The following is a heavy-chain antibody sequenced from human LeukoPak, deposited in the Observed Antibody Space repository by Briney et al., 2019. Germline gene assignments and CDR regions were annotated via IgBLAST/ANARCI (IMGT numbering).Heavy chain of an antibody. CDR3: AREWFGELWTFDY. J-gene: IGHJ4*02. V-gene: IGHV3-30-3*01. D-gene: IGHD3-10*01. CDR2: ISYDGSNK. Sequence: GGSLRLSCAVSGFTFSSYAMHWVGQPPGKGLEWVAVISYDGSNKYYADSVKGRFTISRDNSKNTLYLQMNSLRAEDTAVYYCAREWFGELWTFDYWGQGTLVTVSS. CDR1: GFTFSSYA.